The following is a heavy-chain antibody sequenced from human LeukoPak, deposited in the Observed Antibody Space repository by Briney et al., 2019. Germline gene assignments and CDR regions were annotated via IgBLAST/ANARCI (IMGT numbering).Heavy chain of an antibody. CDR2: INPNSGGT. CDR1: GYTFTGYY. V-gene: IGHV1-2*02. J-gene: IGHJ4*02. CDR3: ARGRPSDYSGYPFGY. D-gene: IGHD3-22*01. Sequence: ASVKVSCKASGYTFTGYYMHWVRQAPGQGLEWMGWINPNSGGTNYAQKFQGRVTMTRDTSISTAYMELSRLTSDDTAVYYCARGRPSDYSGYPFGYWGQGTLVTVSS.